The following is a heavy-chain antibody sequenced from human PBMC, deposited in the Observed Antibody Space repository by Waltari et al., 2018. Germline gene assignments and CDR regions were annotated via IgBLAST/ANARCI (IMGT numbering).Heavy chain of an antibody. J-gene: IGHJ6*03. D-gene: IGHD3-10*01. Sequence: QVQLQESGPGLVKPSETLSLTCTVSGGSTSSYYWSWIRRPAGKGLEWIGRIYTSGSTNYDPSLKSRVTMSVDTSKNQFSLKLSSVTAADTAVYYCARGGVTFELTYYYRDVWGKGTTVTVSS. V-gene: IGHV4-4*07. CDR2: IYTSGST. CDR1: GGSTSSYY. CDR3: ARGGVTFELTYYYRDV.